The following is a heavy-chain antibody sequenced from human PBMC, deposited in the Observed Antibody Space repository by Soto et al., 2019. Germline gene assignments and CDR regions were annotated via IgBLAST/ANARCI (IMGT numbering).Heavy chain of an antibody. J-gene: IGHJ5*02. Sequence: ASVKVSCKASGYTFTSCDINWVRQATGQGLEWMGWMNPNSGNTGYAQKFQGRVTMTRNTSISTAYMELSSLRSEDTAVYYCARVLKGYCTNGVCEGGLDPWGQGTLVTVSS. D-gene: IGHD2-8*01. V-gene: IGHV1-8*01. CDR1: GYTFTSCD. CDR3: ARVLKGYCTNGVCEGGLDP. CDR2: MNPNSGNT.